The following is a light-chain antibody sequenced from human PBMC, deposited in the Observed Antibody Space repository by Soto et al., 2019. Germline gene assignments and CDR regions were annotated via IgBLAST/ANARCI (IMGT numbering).Light chain of an antibody. CDR1: QSISSW. CDR2: KAS. V-gene: IGKV1-5*03. CDR3: QQYNSLWT. Sequence: DIQITQSPSTLSASVGDRVTITFRASQSISSWLAWYQQKPGKAPKLLIYKASSLESGVPSRFSGSGSGTEFTLTISSLQPDDFATYYCQQYNSLWTFGQGTKVDNK. J-gene: IGKJ1*01.